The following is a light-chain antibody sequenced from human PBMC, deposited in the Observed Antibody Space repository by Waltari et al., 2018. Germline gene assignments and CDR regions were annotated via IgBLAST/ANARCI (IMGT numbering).Light chain of an antibody. Sequence: QSALTQPRSVSGSPGQSVTISCTGASSDVGSNNRVSWYQQSPGTAPKRIIHDVDKRPAGVPDRFSGSKSGNTASLTISGLQGEDEADYYCCSYAGRYTWVFGGGTKLTVL. CDR3: CSYAGRYTWV. V-gene: IGLV2-11*01. CDR2: DVD. CDR1: SSDVGSNNR. J-gene: IGLJ3*02.